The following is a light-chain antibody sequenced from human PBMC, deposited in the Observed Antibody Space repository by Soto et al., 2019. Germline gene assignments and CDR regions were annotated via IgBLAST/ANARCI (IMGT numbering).Light chain of an antibody. CDR3: QQYNSYSQT. CDR1: QSITTW. V-gene: IGKV1-5*01. CDR2: DAS. Sequence: DIQVTQSPSTLSSSVGDRVIITCRASQSITTWLAWYQQKPGKAPKLLIYDASSLESGVPSRFSGSGSGTEFTLTISSLQPDDFATYYCQQYNSYSQTFGQGTKVDIK. J-gene: IGKJ1*01.